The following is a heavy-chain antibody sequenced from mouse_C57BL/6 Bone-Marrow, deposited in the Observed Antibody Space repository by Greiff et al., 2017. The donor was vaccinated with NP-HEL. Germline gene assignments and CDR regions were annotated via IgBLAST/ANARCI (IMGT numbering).Heavy chain of an antibody. V-gene: IGHV14-4*01. D-gene: IGHD2-4*01. CDR2: IDPENGDT. CDR1: GFNIKDDY. Sequence: VHVKQSGAELVRPGASVKLSCTASGFNIKDDYMHWVKQRPEQGLEWIGWIDPENGDTEYASKFQGKATITADTSSNTAYLQLSSLTSEDTAVYYCTPLYYDYEYFDVWGTGTTVTVSS. CDR3: TPLYYDYEYFDV. J-gene: IGHJ1*03.